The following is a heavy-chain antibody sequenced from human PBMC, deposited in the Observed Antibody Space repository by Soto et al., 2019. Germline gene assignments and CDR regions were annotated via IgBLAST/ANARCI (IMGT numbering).Heavy chain of an antibody. D-gene: IGHD3-16*02. CDR1: GFTFSSYG. CDR2: IWYDGSNK. Sequence: QVQLVESGGGVVQPGRSLRLSCAASGFTFSSYGMHWVRQAPGKGLEWVAVIWYDGSNKYYADSVKGRFTISRDNSKNTLYLQMNSLRAEDTAVYYCARENDDYVWGSYRSMKPYYFDYWGQGTLVTVSS. J-gene: IGHJ4*02. CDR3: ARENDDYVWGSYRSMKPYYFDY. V-gene: IGHV3-33*01.